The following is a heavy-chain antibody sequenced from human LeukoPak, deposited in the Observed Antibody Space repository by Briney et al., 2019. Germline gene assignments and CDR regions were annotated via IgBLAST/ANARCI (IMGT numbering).Heavy chain of an antibody. CDR2: TYYRSKWFN. CDR3: AGEWGDFDAFDI. D-gene: IGHD3-16*01. Sequence: SQTLSLTCAISGDSVSSSSAAWNWIRQSPSRGLEWLGRTYYRSKWFNDYAASVKSRITINPDTSKNQISLQLNSVTPEDTAVYYCAGEWGDFDAFDIWGQGTVVTVSS. CDR1: GDSVSSSSAA. V-gene: IGHV6-1*01. J-gene: IGHJ3*02.